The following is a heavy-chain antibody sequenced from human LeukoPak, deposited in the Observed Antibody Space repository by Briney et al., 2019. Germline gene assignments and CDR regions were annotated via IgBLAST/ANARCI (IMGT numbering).Heavy chain of an antibody. CDR1: GGSISSGGYY. D-gene: IGHD3-3*01. V-gene: IGHV4-31*03. CDR3: ARGIFGVVTTYYFDY. J-gene: IGHJ4*02. CDR2: IYYSGST. Sequence: SETLSLTCTVSGGSISSGGYYWSWIRQHPGKGLEWIGYIYYSGSTYYNPSLKSRVTISVDTSKNQFSLKLSSVTAADTAMYYCARGIFGVVTTYYFDYWGQGTLVTVSS.